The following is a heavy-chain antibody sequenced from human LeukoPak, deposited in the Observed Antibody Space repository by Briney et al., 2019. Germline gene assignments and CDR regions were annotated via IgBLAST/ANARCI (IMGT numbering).Heavy chain of an antibody. V-gene: IGHV3-33*08. J-gene: IGHJ4*02. CDR2: IWYDGTNK. CDR1: GFTFSSYG. CDR3: VRAVGPFDY. Sequence: GGSLRLSCAASGFTFSSYGMHWVRQAPGKALEWVAVIWYDGTNKYYADSVKGRFTISRDNSDNMLYLQMNSLRGDDTGVYFCVRAVGPFDYWGQGTLVTVSS.